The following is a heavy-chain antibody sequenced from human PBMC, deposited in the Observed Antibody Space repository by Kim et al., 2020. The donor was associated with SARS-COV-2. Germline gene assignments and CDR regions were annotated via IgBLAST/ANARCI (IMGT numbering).Heavy chain of an antibody. Sequence: SETLSLTCAVYGGSFSGYYWSWIRQPPGKGLEWIGEINHSGSTNYNPSLKSRVTISVDTSKNQFSLKLSSVTAADTAVYYCARSPPRRDGVDYWGQGTLVTVSS. CDR2: INHSGST. D-gene: IGHD2-8*01. V-gene: IGHV4-34*01. CDR1: GGSFSGYY. CDR3: ARSPPRRDGVDY. J-gene: IGHJ4*02.